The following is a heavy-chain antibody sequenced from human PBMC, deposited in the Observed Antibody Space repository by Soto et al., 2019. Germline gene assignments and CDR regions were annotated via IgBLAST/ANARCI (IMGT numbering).Heavy chain of an antibody. CDR2: INVGNGNT. D-gene: IGHD6-19*01. CDR1: GYTYISYP. J-gene: IGHJ4*02. Sequence: ASVKVSCKASGYTYISYPMHWVRQAPGQRLEWMGWINVGNGNTKYAQKLQGRVTMTTDTSTSTAYMELRSLRSDDTAVYYCARWYSSGCFDYWGQGTLVTVSS. CDR3: ARWYSSGCFDY. V-gene: IGHV1-3*01.